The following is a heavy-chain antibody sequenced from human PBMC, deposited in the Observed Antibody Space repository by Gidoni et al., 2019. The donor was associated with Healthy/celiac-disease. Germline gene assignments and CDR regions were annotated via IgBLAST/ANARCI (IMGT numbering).Heavy chain of an antibody. Sequence: QLQLVQSWAEVQQPGSSVKVSCKASGGTFSSYAISWVRQAPGQGLEWMGGIIPIFGTANYAQKFQGRVTITADESTSTAYMELSSLRSEDTAVYYCANLHDTAMVLSGEYFDYWGQGTLVTVSS. CDR1: GGTFSSYA. CDR3: ANLHDTAMVLSGEYFDY. D-gene: IGHD5-18*01. CDR2: IIPIFGTA. J-gene: IGHJ4*02. V-gene: IGHV1-69*19.